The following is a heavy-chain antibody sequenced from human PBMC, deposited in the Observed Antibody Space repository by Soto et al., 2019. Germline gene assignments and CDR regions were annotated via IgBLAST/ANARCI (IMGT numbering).Heavy chain of an antibody. D-gene: IGHD2-15*01. CDR2: IYWDDVQ. Sequence: QITLRESGPTLVKPTQTLTLTCTISGFSLSTSGVGVGWIRQPPGKSLEWLALIYWDDVQRYSPSLKTRLTITQDTSTSAVVPTMTKMEPLDTDTYNCAHTPSSGGTCSLFDYWGQGTLVTVSS. CDR3: AHTPSSGGTCSLFDY. CDR1: GFSLSTSGVG. J-gene: IGHJ4*02. V-gene: IGHV2-5*02.